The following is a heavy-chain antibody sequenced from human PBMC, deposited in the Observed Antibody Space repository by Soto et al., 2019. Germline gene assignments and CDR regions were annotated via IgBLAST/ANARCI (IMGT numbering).Heavy chain of an antibody. CDR3: ARNESSNIYGMDV. V-gene: IGHV3-21*01. D-gene: IGHD6-6*01. J-gene: IGHJ6*02. CDR1: GFTFSSYS. CDR2: ISSSSFSI. Sequence: GGSLRLSCAASGFTFSSYSMNWVRQAPGKGLEWVSSISSSSFSINYADSVKGRFSISRDNAQNSLHLQMNNLRAEDTAVYYCARNESSNIYGMDVWGQGTTVTVSS.